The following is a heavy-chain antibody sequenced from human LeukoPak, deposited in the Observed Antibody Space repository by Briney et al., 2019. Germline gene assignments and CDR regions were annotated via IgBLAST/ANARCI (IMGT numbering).Heavy chain of an antibody. D-gene: IGHD2-2*01. Sequence: PSETLSLTCAVSGGSISSSYWWSWIRQPPGKGLEWIGEIYHSGSTNYNLSLKSRVTISVDKSKNPFSLKLNSVTAADTAVYYCARDYCTSTTCPNWFDPWGQGTLVTVSS. V-gene: IGHV4-4*02. CDR1: GGSISSSYW. J-gene: IGHJ5*02. CDR2: IYHSGST. CDR3: ARDYCTSTTCPNWFDP.